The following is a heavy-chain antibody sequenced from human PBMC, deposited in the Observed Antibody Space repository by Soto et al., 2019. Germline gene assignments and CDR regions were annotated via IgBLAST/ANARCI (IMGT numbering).Heavy chain of an antibody. V-gene: IGHV3-30*18. CDR1: GFTFSSYG. CDR2: ISYDGSNK. D-gene: IGHD2-2*01. J-gene: IGHJ6*02. Sequence: QVQLAESGGGVVQPGRSLRLSCAASGFTFSSYGMHWVRQAPGKGLEWVAVISYDGSNKYYADSVKGRFTISRDNSKNTLYLQMNSLRAEDTAVYYCAKEGRGGIVVVPAAMGMDVWGQGTTVTVSS. CDR3: AKEGRGGIVVVPAAMGMDV.